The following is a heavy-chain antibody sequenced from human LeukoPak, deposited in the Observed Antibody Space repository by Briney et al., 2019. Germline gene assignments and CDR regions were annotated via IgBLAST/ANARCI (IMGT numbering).Heavy chain of an antibody. Sequence: GGSLRLSCAASGFTFSGSAMHWVRQASGKGLEWVGRIRSKANCYATEYAASVKGRFTISRDDSKNTAYLQMNSLKTEDTAVYYCTSRYCNRTNCYAFDYYYYMDVWGKGITVTVSS. V-gene: IGHV3-73*01. CDR1: GFTFSGSA. CDR3: TSRYCNRTNCYAFDYYYYMDV. J-gene: IGHJ6*03. D-gene: IGHD2-2*01. CDR2: IRSKANCYAT.